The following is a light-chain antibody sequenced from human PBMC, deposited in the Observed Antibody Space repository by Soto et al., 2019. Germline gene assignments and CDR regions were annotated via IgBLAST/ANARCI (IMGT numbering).Light chain of an antibody. CDR3: SSYTSTSTQV. Sequence: QSVLTQPASVSGSPGQSITISCIGTNSDVGDYRSVSWYQQHPGKAPKLVIYDVSNRPSGVSYRFSGSKSGNTASLTISGLQAEDEADYYCSSYTSTSTQVFGTGTKVTVL. V-gene: IGLV2-14*03. CDR1: NSDVGDYRS. CDR2: DVS. J-gene: IGLJ1*01.